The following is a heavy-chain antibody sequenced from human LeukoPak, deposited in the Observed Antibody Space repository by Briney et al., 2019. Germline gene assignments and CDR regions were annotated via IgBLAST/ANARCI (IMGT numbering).Heavy chain of an antibody. Sequence: GGSLRLSCAASGFTFSNYAMGWVRQAPGKGLEWVSTITANADRTYYADSVKGRFTISSDNAKNSLYLQMNSLRAEDTAVYYCAELGITMIGGVWGKGTTVTISS. J-gene: IGHJ6*04. CDR3: AELGITMIGGV. CDR2: ITANADRT. D-gene: IGHD3-10*02. V-gene: IGHV3-23*01. CDR1: GFTFSNYA.